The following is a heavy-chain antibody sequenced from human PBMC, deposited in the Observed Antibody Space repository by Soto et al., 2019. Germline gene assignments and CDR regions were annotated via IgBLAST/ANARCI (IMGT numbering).Heavy chain of an antibody. J-gene: IGHJ4*02. Sequence: GGSLRLSCAAAGFDFEDYAMHWVRQVPGKGLEWVSLTNSDGADSYYVDSVKGRFTISRDNAKTTLYLQMDRLRPEDTALYFCAKSLYYYDSSPLDHWGQGTLVTVSS. CDR1: GFDFEDYA. V-gene: IGHV3-43D*04. CDR3: AKSLYYYDSSPLDH. CDR2: TNSDGADS. D-gene: IGHD3-22*01.